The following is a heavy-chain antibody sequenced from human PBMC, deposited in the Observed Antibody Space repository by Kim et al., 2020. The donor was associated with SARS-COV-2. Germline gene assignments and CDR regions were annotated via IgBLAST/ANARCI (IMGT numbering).Heavy chain of an antibody. D-gene: IGHD3-10*01. Sequence: SETLSLTCTVYGGSFNEYYWTWIRQPPGKGLEWIGEINHSGSTNYNPSLKCRVSISVDTSKNQFSLELTYVTAADTAVYYFARGYGESRRDLRGQGTRVT. CDR1: GGSFNEYY. J-gene: IGHJ1*01. CDR3: ARGYGESRRDL. CDR2: INHSGST. V-gene: IGHV4-34*01.